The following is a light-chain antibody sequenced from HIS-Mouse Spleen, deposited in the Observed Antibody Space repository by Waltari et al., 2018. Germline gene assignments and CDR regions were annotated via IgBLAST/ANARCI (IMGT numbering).Light chain of an antibody. CDR3: QTWGTGILVV. Sequence: QLVLTQSPSASASLGASVQLTCTLSRGHSSYAIPWPPQQPEKGPRYLMKLNSDGSHSKGDGIPDRFSGSSSGAERYLTISSLQSEDEADYYCQTWGTGILVVFGGGTKLTVL. J-gene: IGLJ2*01. V-gene: IGLV4-69*01. CDR1: RGHSSYA. CDR2: LNSDGSH.